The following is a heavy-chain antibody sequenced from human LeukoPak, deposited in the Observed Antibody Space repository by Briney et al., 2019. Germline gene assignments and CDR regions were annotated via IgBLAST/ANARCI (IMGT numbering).Heavy chain of an antibody. CDR1: GYTFTSYA. D-gene: IGHD5-18*01. V-gene: IGHV7-4-1*02. Sequence: ASVKVSCKASGYTFTSYAMNWVRQAPGQGLEWMGWINTNTGNPTYAQGFTGRFVFSLDTSVSTAYLQISSLKAEDTAVYYCASATARGYSYGPLLAAGYWGQGTLVTVSS. J-gene: IGHJ4*02. CDR3: ASATARGYSYGPLLAAGY. CDR2: INTNTGNP.